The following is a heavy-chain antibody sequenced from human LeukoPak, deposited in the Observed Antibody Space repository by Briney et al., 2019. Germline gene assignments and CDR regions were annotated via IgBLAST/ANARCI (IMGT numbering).Heavy chain of an antibody. CDR1: GGTFSSYA. D-gene: IGHD2-15*01. V-gene: IGHV1-69*05. Sequence: SVKVSCKASGGTFSSYAISWVRQAPGQGLEWMGGIIPNFGTANYAQKFQGRVTITTDESTSTAYMELSSLRSEDTAVYYCARSGYCSGGSCEYYFDYWGQGTLVTVSS. CDR3: ARSGYCSGGSCEYYFDY. J-gene: IGHJ4*02. CDR2: IIPNFGTA.